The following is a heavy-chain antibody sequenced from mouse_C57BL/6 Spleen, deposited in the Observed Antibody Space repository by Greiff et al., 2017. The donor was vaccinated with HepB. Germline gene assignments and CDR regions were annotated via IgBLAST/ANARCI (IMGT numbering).Heavy chain of an antibody. V-gene: IGHV1-69*01. D-gene: IGHD1-1*01. J-gene: IGHJ2*01. CDR1: GYTFTSYW. Sequence: VQLQQPGAELVMPGASVKLSCKASGYTFTSYWMHWVKQRPGQGLEWIGEIDPSDSYTNYNQKFKGKSTLTVDKSSSTAYMQLSSLTSEDSAVYYCARGGYYGSSLFDYWGQGTTLTVSS. CDR3: ARGGYYGSSLFDY. CDR2: IDPSDSYT.